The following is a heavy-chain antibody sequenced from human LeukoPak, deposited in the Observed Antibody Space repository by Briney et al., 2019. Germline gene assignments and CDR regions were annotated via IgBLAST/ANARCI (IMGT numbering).Heavy chain of an antibody. CDR2: ISYDGSNK. V-gene: IGHV3-30*04. D-gene: IGHD3-10*01. Sequence: GSLRLSCAASGFTFSSYAMHWVRQAPGKGLEWVAVISYDGSNKYYADSVKGRFTISRDNSKNTLYLQMNSLRAEDTAVYYCARDHGSGSYFDYWGQGTLVTVSS. CDR1: GFTFSSYA. J-gene: IGHJ4*02. CDR3: ARDHGSGSYFDY.